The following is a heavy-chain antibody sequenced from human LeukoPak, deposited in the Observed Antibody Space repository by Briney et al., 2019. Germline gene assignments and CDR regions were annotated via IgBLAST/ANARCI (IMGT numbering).Heavy chain of an antibody. CDR2: ISAYNGNR. CDR3: ARDEIWFGFDY. J-gene: IGHJ4*02. CDR1: GYSFNSYG. V-gene: IGHV1-18*01. D-gene: IGHD3-10*01. Sequence: ASVKVSCKASGYSFNSYGISWVRQAPGQGLEWMEWISAYNGNRNYAQKLQGRVTMTTVTSTSTAYMELRSLRSDDTAVYYCARDEIWFGFDYWGQGTLVTVSS.